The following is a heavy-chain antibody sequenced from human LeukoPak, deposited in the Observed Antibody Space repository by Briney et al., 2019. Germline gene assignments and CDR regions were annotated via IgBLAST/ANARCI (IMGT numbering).Heavy chain of an antibody. CDR1: GYTFTSYD. D-gene: IGHD3/OR15-3a*01. CDR3: ARALSWTTESYYYMDV. CDR2: MNPHSGNT. V-gene: IGHV1-8*01. J-gene: IGHJ6*03. Sequence: ASVKVSCKASGYTFTSYDINWVRQATGQGLEWMGWMNPHSGNTGYAQKFQGRVTMTKNTSITTAYMGLSSLRSEDTAVYYCARALSWTTESYYYMDVCGKGTTVTVSS.